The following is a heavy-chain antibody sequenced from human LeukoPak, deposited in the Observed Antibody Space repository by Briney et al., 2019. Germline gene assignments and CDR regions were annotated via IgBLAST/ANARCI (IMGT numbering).Heavy chain of an antibody. CDR3: TTDHPYNYYYYYMDV. CDR1: GFTFSNAW. J-gene: IGHJ6*03. CDR2: IKSKTDGGTT. D-gene: IGHD5-18*01. V-gene: IGHV3-15*01. Sequence: GSLRLSCAASGFTFSNAWMSWVRQAPGKGLEWVGRIKSKTDGGTTDYAAPVKGRFTISRDDSKNTLYLQMNSLKTEDTAVYYCTTDHPYNYYYYYMDVWGKGTTVTVSS.